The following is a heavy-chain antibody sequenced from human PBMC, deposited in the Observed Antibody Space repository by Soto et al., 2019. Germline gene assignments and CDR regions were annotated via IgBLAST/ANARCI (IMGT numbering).Heavy chain of an antibody. J-gene: IGHJ3*02. CDR1: GFTVSSNY. CDR3: ASMYYYDSSGYYYGSGDAFDI. Sequence: PGGSLRLSCAASGFTVSSNYMSWVRQAPRKRQERDSVIYSGGSTYYADSVKGRFTISRDNSKNTLYLQMNSLRAEDTAVYYCASMYYYDSSGYYYGSGDAFDIWGQGTMVTVSS. CDR2: IYSGGST. V-gene: IGHV3-53*01. D-gene: IGHD3-22*01.